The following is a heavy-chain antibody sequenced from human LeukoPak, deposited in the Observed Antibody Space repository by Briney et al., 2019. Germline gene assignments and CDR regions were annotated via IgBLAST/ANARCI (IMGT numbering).Heavy chain of an antibody. CDR1: GFTFSSYA. J-gene: IGHJ4*02. D-gene: IGHD4/OR15-4a*01. CDR3: ARGIRKLTHFDY. CDR2: IYYSGST. V-gene: IGHV4-59*01. Sequence: GSLRLSCAASGFTFSSYAMSWVRQAPGKGLEWIGYIYYSGSTNYNPSLKSRVTISVDTSKNQFSLKLSSVTAADTAVYYCARGIRKLTHFDYWGQGTLVTVSS.